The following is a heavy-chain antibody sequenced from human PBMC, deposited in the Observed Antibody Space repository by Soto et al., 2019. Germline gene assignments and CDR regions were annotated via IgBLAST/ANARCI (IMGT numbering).Heavy chain of an antibody. V-gene: IGHV3-9*01. Sequence: GGSLILSCAASGFPFDDYAMYWVRQTPGKGLEWVSGISWSGNNMDYRDSVKGRFTISRDNAKNTVYLQMNSLRAEDSAVYYCAREYSDGWFDSWGQGTLVTVSS. CDR2: ISWSGNNM. CDR3: AREYSDGWFDS. J-gene: IGHJ5*01. D-gene: IGHD3-10*01. CDR1: GFPFDDYA.